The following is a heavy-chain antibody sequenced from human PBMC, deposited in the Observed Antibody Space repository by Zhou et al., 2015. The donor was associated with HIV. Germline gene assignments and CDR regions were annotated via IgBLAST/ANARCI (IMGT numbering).Heavy chain of an antibody. J-gene: IGHJ3*02. Sequence: QVQLVQSGAEVKKPGASVKVSCKASGYTFTDYDMHWVRQAPGQGLEWMGWISPNSGVTNSAQKFQGRVTITADESTSTAYMELSSLRSEDTAVFYCAREGSQYYYDSRGYGAFDIWGQGTMVTVSS. CDR1: GYTFTDYD. D-gene: IGHD3-22*01. V-gene: IGHV1-2*02. CDR3: AREGSQYYYDSRGYGAFDI. CDR2: ISPNSGVT.